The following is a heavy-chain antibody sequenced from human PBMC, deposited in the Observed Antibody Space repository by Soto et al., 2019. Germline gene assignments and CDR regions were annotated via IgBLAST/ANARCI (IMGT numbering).Heavy chain of an antibody. CDR3: AKEGSPRWYYDYYGMDV. V-gene: IGHV3-23*01. CDR1: GFTFSSYA. J-gene: IGHJ6*02. Sequence: PGGSLRLSCAASGFTFSSYAMSWVRQAPGKGLEWVSAISGSGGSTYYADSVKGPVTISRDNAKNTLYLQMNSLRAEDTAVYYCAKEGSPRWYYDYYGMDVWGQGTTVTVSS. D-gene: IGHD3-16*01. CDR2: ISGSGGST.